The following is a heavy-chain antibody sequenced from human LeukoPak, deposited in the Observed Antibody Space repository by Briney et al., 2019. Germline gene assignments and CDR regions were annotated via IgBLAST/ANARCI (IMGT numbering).Heavy chain of an antibody. Sequence: SETLSLTCTVSGGSIRSSSYYWGWIRQPPGKGLEWIGSIYYSGSTYYNPSLKSRVTISVDTSKNQFSLKLSSVTAADTAVYYCARDNDDSYFDYWGQGTLVTVSS. D-gene: IGHD4-17*01. V-gene: IGHV4-39*07. CDR1: GGSIRSSSYY. CDR2: IYYSGST. CDR3: ARDNDDSYFDY. J-gene: IGHJ4*02.